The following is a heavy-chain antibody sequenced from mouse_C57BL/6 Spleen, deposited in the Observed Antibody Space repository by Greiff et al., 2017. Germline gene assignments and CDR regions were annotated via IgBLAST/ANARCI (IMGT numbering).Heavy chain of an antibody. D-gene: IGHD2-13*01. CDR1: GYTFTSYW. V-gene: IGHV1-55*01. CDR3: ARSNYGDYDY. CDR2: IYPGSGST. Sequence: VQLQQPGAELVKPGASVKMSCKASGYTFTSYWITWVKQRPGQGLEWIGVIYPGSGSTNYNEKFKSKATLTVDKSSSTAYMQLSSLTSEDSAVYYCARSNYGDYDYWGQGTTLTVSS. J-gene: IGHJ2*01.